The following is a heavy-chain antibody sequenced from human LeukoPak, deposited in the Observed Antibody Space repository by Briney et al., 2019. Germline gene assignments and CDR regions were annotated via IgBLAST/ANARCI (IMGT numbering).Heavy chain of an antibody. D-gene: IGHD3-22*01. CDR1: GFTVSSNY. J-gene: IGHJ3*02. CDR2: IYSGGST. Sequence: GGCLRLSCAASGFTVSSNYMSWVRQAPGKGLEWVSVIYSGGSTYYADSVKGRFTISRDNSKNTLYLQMNSLRAEDTAVYYCARDLIPDYYDSSGYYRTNDAFDIWGQGTMVTVSS. V-gene: IGHV3-53*01. CDR3: ARDLIPDYYDSSGYYRTNDAFDI.